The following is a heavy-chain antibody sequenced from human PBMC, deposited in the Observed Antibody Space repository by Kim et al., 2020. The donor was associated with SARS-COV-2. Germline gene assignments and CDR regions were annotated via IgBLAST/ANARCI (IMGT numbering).Heavy chain of an antibody. CDR3: ASSYGDYESGYYYYYYGMDV. Sequence: ASVKVSCKASGYTFTSYYMHWVRQAPGQGLEWMGIINPSGGSTSYAQKFQGRVTMTRDTSTSTAYMELSSLRSEDTAVYYCASSYGDYESGYYYYYYGMDVWGQGTTVTVSS. V-gene: IGHV1-46*01. J-gene: IGHJ6*02. CDR2: INPSGGST. D-gene: IGHD4-17*01. CDR1: GYTFTSYY.